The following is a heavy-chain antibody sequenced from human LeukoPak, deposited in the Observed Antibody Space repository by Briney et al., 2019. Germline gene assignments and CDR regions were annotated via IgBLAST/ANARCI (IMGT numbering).Heavy chain of an antibody. CDR2: ISYDGSNK. CDR1: GFTFSSYA. Sequence: GSLRLSCAASGFTFSSYAMHWVRQAPGKGLEWVAVISYDGSNKYYADSVKGRFAISRDNSKNTLYLQMNSLRAEDTAVYYCARDGEYYDFWSGQHYGMDVWGQGTTVTVSS. CDR3: ARDGEYYDFWSGQHYGMDV. J-gene: IGHJ6*02. V-gene: IGHV3-30*09. D-gene: IGHD3-3*01.